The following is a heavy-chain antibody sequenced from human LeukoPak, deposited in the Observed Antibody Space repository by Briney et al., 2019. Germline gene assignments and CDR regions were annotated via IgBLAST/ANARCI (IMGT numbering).Heavy chain of an antibody. D-gene: IGHD3-10*01. CDR3: ARDFYGSGRSDAFDI. CDR2: IWYDGSNK. V-gene: IGHV3-33*01. CDR1: GFTFSSYG. J-gene: IGHJ3*02. Sequence: GGSLRLSCAASGFTFSSYGMHWVRQAPGKGLEWVAVIWYDGSNKYYADSVKGRFTISRDNSKNTLYLQMNSLRAKDTAVYYCARDFYGSGRSDAFDIWGQGTMVTVSS.